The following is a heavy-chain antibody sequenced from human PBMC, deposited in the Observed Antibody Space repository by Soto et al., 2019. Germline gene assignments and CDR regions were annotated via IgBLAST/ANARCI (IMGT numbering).Heavy chain of an antibody. V-gene: IGHV5-10-1*01. D-gene: IGHD3-22*01. CDR2: IDPSDSYT. J-gene: IGHJ4*02. CDR1: GYSFTNFW. CDR3: ARHLQPGAPFMIVTTQGLDS. Sequence: PWDSLKISCDTSGYSFTNFWISWVRQMPGKGLEWMGRIDPSDSYTNYSPSFQGHVTFSADESINTAYLQWSSLEASDTAMYYCARHLQPGAPFMIVTTQGLDSWAQETLVTVSS.